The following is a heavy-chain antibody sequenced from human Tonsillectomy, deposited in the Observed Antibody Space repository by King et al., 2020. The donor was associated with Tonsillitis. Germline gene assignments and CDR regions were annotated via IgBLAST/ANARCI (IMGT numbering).Heavy chain of an antibody. J-gene: IGHJ6*02. CDR3: AKDVAYYYDSSGYSAPYYCGMDV. Sequence: VQLVESGGDLVQPGGSLRLSCAASGFTFSSCAMSWVRQAPGKGLEWVAIIYSGGSSTFYADSVKGRFTISRDKSKNTLYLQMNSLRAEDTAVYYCAKDVAYYYDSSGYSAPYYCGMDVWGQGTTVTVSS. CDR1: GFTFSSCA. CDR2: IYSGGSST. V-gene: IGHV3-23*03. D-gene: IGHD3-22*01.